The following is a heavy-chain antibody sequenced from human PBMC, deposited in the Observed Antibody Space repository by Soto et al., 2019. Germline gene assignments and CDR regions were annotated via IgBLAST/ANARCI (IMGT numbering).Heavy chain of an antibody. V-gene: IGHV4-59*01. CDR3: ARDVISSNWTGTGFGR. CDR2: IYYSGST. Sequence: QVQLQESGPGLVKPSETLSLTCTVSGGSTSTYYWTWIRQPPGKGLEWIGYIYYSGSTSYNPSLKCRACISIDRTGNQLHLEFMSVTTAGTAVYSCARDVISSNWTGTGFGRWGQGTLVTVSS. D-gene: IGHD6-13*01. CDR1: GGSTSTYY. J-gene: IGHJ5*02.